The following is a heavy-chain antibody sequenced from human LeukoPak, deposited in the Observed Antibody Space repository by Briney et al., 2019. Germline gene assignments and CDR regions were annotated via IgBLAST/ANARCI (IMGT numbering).Heavy chain of an antibody. CDR3: AKSTAMVTSFDY. J-gene: IGHJ4*01. Sequence: GGSLRLSCAASGFTFSSYAMSWVRQAPGKGLEWVSAISGSGGSTYYADSVKGRFTISRDNSKNTLYLQMNSLRAEDTPVYYCAKSTAMVTSFDYWGHGTLVTVSS. D-gene: IGHD5-18*01. CDR1: GFTFSSYA. CDR2: ISGSGGST. V-gene: IGHV3-23*01.